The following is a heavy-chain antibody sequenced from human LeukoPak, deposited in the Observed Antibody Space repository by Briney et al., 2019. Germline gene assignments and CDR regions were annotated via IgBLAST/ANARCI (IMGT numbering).Heavy chain of an antibody. Sequence: PGRSLRLSCAAPGFTFSNYGMHWVRQAPGKGLEWVSAISGSGGSTYYADSVKGRFTISRDNSKNTLYLQMNSLRAEDTAVYYCAKMGPSGYYFDYWGQGTLVTVSS. CDR3: AKMGPSGYYFDY. D-gene: IGHD1-26*01. CDR2: ISGSGGST. CDR1: GFTFSNYG. J-gene: IGHJ4*02. V-gene: IGHV3-23*01.